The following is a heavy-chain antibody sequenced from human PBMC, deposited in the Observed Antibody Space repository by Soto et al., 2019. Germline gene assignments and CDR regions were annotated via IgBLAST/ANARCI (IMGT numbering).Heavy chain of an antibody. V-gene: IGHV3-7*01. CDR2: IKQDGSEE. CDR1: GFTFSSYW. D-gene: IGHD3-10*01. CDR3: ARIASSGRGWDV. J-gene: IGHJ6*02. Sequence: EVQLVESGGGLVQPGGSLRLSCVDSGFTFSSYWMSWVRQAPVKGLEWVGNIKQDGSEENYVDSVKGRFTICRDNAKNAMYLQMNSLRAEDTAVYYWARIASSGRGWDVWGQGTTVVVSS.